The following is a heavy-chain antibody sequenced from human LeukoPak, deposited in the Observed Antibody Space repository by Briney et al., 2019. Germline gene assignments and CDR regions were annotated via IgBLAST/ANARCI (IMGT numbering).Heavy chain of an antibody. CDR1: GGSISSSSYY. D-gene: IGHD1-1*01. V-gene: IGHV4-61*05. J-gene: IGHJ4*02. Sequence: SETLSLTCTVSGGSISSSSYYWGWIRQPPGKGLEWIGYIYYSGSTNYNPSLKSRVTISVDTSKNQFSLKLSSVTAADTAVYYCASGRLEFDYWGQGTLVTVSS. CDR3: ASGRLEFDY. CDR2: IYYSGST.